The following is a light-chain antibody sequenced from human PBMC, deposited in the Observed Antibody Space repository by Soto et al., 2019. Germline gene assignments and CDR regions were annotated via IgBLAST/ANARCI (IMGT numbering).Light chain of an antibody. J-gene: IGKJ1*01. CDR3: QQYNSYSPVT. V-gene: IGKV1-5*01. Sequence: DIQMTQSPSTLSASVGDRVTITCRASQSISSWLAWYQQKPGKAPKLLIYDASSLESGVPSRFSGSGSGTEFTLTISSLQPDDFATHYCQQYNSYSPVTFGQGTKVDIK. CDR2: DAS. CDR1: QSISSW.